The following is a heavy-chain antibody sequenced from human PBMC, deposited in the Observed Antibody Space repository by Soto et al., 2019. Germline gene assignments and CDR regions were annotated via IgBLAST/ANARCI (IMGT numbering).Heavy chain of an antibody. D-gene: IGHD2-2*01. CDR3: AVHCSTSSCSY. V-gene: IGHV3-23*01. Sequence: EVQLSESGGGLVQPGGSLRVSCAASGVTFSTYAMSWVRQAPGKGLEWVSAIGGSAESAYYGDSVKGRFTISRDNSKNAVYLQMNSLRAEDTAVYYCAVHCSTSSCSYWGQGTLVTVSS. CDR1: GVTFSTYA. CDR2: IGGSAESA. J-gene: IGHJ4*02.